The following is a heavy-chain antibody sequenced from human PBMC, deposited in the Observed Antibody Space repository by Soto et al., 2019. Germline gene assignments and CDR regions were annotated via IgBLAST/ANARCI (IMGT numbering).Heavy chain of an antibody. V-gene: IGHV1-69*01. CDR2: IIPIPGTA. J-gene: IGHJ6*02. CDR1: GGTFGSYA. CDR3: ARSQGSSTSLEIYYYYDYGMDV. D-gene: IGHD2-2*01. Sequence: QVQLVQSGAEVKKPGSSVKVSCKASGGTFGSYAISWVRQAPGQGLEWMGGIIPIPGTANYAQKFQGRVTIAADESTSTAYMELSSLRSEETAVYYCARSQGSSTSLEIYYYYDYGMDVWGQGTTVTVSS.